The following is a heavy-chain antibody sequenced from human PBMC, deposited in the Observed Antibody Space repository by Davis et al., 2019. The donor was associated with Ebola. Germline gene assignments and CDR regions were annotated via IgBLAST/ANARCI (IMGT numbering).Heavy chain of an antibody. D-gene: IGHD1-26*01. J-gene: IGHJ6*02. V-gene: IGHV6-1*01. CDR1: GDSVSGKNGA. CDR2: TYYDRSKWYN. CDR3: VRGWGRTGMGV. Sequence: HSQTLSLTCAISGDSVSGKNGAWNWIRQSPSRGLEWLGRTYYDRSKWYNDYAVSVKSRITINPDTSKNQFSLQLNSVTPEDTAVYYCVRGWGRTGMGVWGQGTTVTVSS.